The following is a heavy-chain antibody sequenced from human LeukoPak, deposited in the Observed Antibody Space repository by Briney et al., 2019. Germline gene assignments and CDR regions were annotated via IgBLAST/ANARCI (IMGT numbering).Heavy chain of an antibody. V-gene: IGHV3-23*01. D-gene: IGHD6-6*01. CDR1: GFTFTSYA. CDR2: ISGDGTFI. J-gene: IGHJ4*02. CDR3: ARVAGSSLSRARFDY. Sequence: GGPLRLSCAASGFTFTSYAVNWVRQAPGKGLDWVSAISGDGTFIYYAESVKGRFTISRDNSKSTVYLQMNSLRAEDTAIYYCARVAGSSLSRARFDYWGPGTLVTVSS.